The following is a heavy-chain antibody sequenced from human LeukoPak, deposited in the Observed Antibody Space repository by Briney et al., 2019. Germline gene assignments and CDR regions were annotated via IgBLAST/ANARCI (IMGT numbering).Heavy chain of an antibody. V-gene: IGHV3-21*01. J-gene: IGHJ3*02. D-gene: IGHD2-15*01. CDR3: ARVVLRVHRMSNDAFDI. CDR1: GFTFSSYS. Sequence: GGSLRLSCAASGFTFSSYSMNWVRQAPGKWLEWVSSISSSSSYIYYADSVKGRFTISRDNAKNSLYLQMNSLRAEDTAVYYCARVVLRVHRMSNDAFDIWGQGTMVTVSS. CDR2: ISSSSSYI.